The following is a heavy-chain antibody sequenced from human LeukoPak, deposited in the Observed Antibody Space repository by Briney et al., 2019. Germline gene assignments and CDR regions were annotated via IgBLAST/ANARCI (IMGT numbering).Heavy chain of an antibody. D-gene: IGHD3-22*01. V-gene: IGHV3-30*04. CDR1: GFTFSSYA. CDR3: ARDPRGPTGYDSSARDSFDY. Sequence: GGSLRLSCAASGFTFSSYALHWVRQAPGKGLECADSVKGRFIISRDNSRNTLYLQMNTLKPEDTAVYYCARDPRGPTGYDSSARDSFDYWGQGTLVTVSS. J-gene: IGHJ4*02.